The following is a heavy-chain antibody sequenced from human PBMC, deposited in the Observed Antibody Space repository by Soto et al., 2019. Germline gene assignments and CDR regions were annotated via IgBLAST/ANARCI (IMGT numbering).Heavy chain of an antibody. D-gene: IGHD6-13*01. CDR2: ISYDGSNK. CDR1: GFTFSSYG. CDR3: AKVSIAAARYYYGMDI. J-gene: IGHJ6*02. V-gene: IGHV3-30*18. Sequence: QVQLVESGGGVVQPGRSLRLCCAASGFTFSSYGMHWVRQAPGKGLEWVAVISYDGSNKYYADSVKGRFTISRDNSKNTLYLQMNSLRAEDTAVYYCAKVSIAAARYYYGMDIWGQGTTVTVSS.